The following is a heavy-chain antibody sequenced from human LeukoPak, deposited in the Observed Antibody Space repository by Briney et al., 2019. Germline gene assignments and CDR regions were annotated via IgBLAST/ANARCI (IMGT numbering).Heavy chain of an antibody. J-gene: IGHJ4*02. CDR3: AGGGGNGDYDFDY. D-gene: IGHD4-17*01. CDR1: GFTFRTSS. CDR2: ISGSSSTI. Sequence: GGSLRLSCAASGFTFRTSSMNWVRQAPGKGLEWVSYISGSSSTIHYADSVKGRFTISRDNAKNSLHLQMNSLRDEDTAVYYCAGGGGNGDYDFDYWGQGTLVTVSS. V-gene: IGHV3-48*02.